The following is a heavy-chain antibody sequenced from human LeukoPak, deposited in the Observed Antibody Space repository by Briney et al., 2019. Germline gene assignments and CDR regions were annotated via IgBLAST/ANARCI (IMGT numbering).Heavy chain of an antibody. D-gene: IGHD2-2*01. Sequence: SETLSLTCAVYGGSFSGYYWSWIRQPPGKGLEWLGEINHSGSTNYNPSLKSRVTISVDTSKNQFSLKLSSVTAADTAVYYCARALGYCSSTSCFEFDYWGQGTLVTVSS. CDR1: GGSFSGYY. CDR2: INHSGST. V-gene: IGHV4-34*01. CDR3: ARALGYCSSTSCFEFDY. J-gene: IGHJ4*02.